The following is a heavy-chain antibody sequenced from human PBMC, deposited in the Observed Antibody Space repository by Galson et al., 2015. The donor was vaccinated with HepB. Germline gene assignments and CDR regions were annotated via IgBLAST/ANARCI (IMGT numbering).Heavy chain of an antibody. CDR1: GFTFSSYA. Sequence: SLRLSCAASGFTFSSYAMHWVRQAPGKGLEWVAVISYDGSNKYYADSVKGRFTISRDNSKNTLYLQMNSLRAEDTAVYYCARADGDDIRLRCMDVWGQGTTVTVSS. D-gene: IGHD3-9*01. J-gene: IGHJ6*02. V-gene: IGHV3-30*04. CDR2: ISYDGSNK. CDR3: ARADGDDIRLRCMDV.